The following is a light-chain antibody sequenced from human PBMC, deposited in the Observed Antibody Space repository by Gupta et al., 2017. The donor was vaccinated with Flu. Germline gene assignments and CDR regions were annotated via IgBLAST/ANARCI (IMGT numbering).Light chain of an antibody. CDR1: QSISSY. V-gene: IGKV1-39*01. Sequence: DIQMTQSPSSLSASVGDRVTITCRASQSISSYLNWYQQKPGKAPKLLIYAASSLQSGVPSRFSGSGYGTDFTLTISSLQPEDFATYYGQQSYSTPQGLSFGGGTKVEIK. CDR2: AAS. CDR3: QQSYSTPQGLS. J-gene: IGKJ4*01.